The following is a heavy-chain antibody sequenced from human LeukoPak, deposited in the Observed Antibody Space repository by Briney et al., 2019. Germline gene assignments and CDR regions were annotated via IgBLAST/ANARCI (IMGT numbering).Heavy chain of an antibody. Sequence: GASVKVSCKASGYIFTSFYMHWVRQAPGQGLEWMGIVDPSGVPTYAQKFQDRVTMTRDTSTSTVYMELSYLRSEDTAVYYCAREVGAIDYWGQGTLVTVSS. V-gene: IGHV1-46*01. CDR3: AREVGAIDY. CDR2: VDPSGVP. J-gene: IGHJ4*02. D-gene: IGHD1-26*01. CDR1: GYIFTSFY.